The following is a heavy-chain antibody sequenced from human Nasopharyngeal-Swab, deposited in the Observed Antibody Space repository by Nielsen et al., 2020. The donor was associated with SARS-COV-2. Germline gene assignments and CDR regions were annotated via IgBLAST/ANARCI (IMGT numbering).Heavy chain of an antibody. D-gene: IGHD1-14*01. V-gene: IGHV4-39*07. CDR3: ARVGRVIDY. J-gene: IGHJ4*02. Sequence: WIRQPPGKGLEWIGNIYYSGSACYNPSLKSRVTISVDTSKNQFSLNLISVTAADAAVYYCARVGRVIDYWGQGTLVTVSS. CDR2: IYYSGSA.